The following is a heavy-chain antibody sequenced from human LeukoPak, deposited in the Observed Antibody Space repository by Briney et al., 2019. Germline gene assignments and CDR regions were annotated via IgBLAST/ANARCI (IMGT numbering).Heavy chain of an antibody. CDR1: GGSISSGGYY. J-gene: IGHJ4*02. Sequence: SETLSLTCTVSGGSISSGGYYWSWIRQHPGKGLEWIGYIYYSGSTYCNPSLKSRVTISVDTSKNQFSLKLSSVTAADTAVYYCARGDSRFGASFDYWGQGTLVTVSS. CDR2: IYYSGST. D-gene: IGHD3-3*01. V-gene: IGHV4-31*03. CDR3: ARGDSRFGASFDY.